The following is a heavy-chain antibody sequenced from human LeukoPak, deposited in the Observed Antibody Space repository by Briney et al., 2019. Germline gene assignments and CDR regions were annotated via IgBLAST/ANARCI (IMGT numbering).Heavy chain of an antibody. Sequence: GGSLRLSCAASGFTFSSYSMNWVRQAPGEGLEWVSSISSSSSYIYYADSVKGRFTISRDNAKNSLYLQMNSLRAEDTAVYYCARDLSKSNSLYYFDYWGQGTLVTVSS. CDR1: GFTFSSYS. CDR2: ISSSSSYI. V-gene: IGHV3-21*01. D-gene: IGHD1-1*01. CDR3: ARDLSKSNSLYYFDY. J-gene: IGHJ4*02.